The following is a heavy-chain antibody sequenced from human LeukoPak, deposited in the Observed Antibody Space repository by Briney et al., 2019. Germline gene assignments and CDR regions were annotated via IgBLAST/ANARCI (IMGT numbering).Heavy chain of an antibody. CDR2: ISVSSDNT. CDR3: AKGGWLEY. V-gene: IGHV3-23*01. Sequence: GGALSLCRAASGLPFTTYFMSWVPQARWKGLEWVSAISVSSDNTYSADSVQGRFDISRDNSEYTLYLRMNSLRAEDTALYYCAKGGWLEYLGPGTLVTVSS. J-gene: IGHJ4*02. CDR1: GLPFTTYF. D-gene: IGHD6-19*01.